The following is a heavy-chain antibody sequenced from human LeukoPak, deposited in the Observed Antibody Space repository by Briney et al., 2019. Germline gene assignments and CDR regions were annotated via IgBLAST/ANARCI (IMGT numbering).Heavy chain of an antibody. D-gene: IGHD3-10*01. CDR2: ISSSSSYI. CDR1: GFTFSSYS. Sequence: PGGSLRLSCAASGFTFSSYSMNWVRQAPGKGLEWVSSISSSSSYIYYADSVKGRFTISRDNAKNSLYLQMNSLRAEDTAVYYCARDWSYYYGSGSYQRVGFDYWGQGTLVTVSS. J-gene: IGHJ4*02. V-gene: IGHV3-21*01. CDR3: ARDWSYYYGSGSYQRVGFDY.